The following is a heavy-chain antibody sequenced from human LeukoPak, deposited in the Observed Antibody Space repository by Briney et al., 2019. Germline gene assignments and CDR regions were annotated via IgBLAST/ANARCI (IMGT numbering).Heavy chain of an antibody. Sequence: ASVNVSCKASGFTLTNLDINWVRQAGGQEREWMGGMNSNTGNTDYAQEFQGRVTMTRDASIGTAYMELTNLRSEDTAVYYCARGRRGSSGPWSWYLDLWGRGTLVTASS. CDR3: ARGRRGSSGPWSWYLDL. V-gene: IGHV1-8*01. CDR1: GFTLTNLD. CDR2: MNSNTGNT. J-gene: IGHJ2*01. D-gene: IGHD3-22*01.